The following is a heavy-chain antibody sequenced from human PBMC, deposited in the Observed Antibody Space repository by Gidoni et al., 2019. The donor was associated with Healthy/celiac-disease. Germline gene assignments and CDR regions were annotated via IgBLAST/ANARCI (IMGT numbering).Heavy chain of an antibody. J-gene: IGHJ4*02. CDR2: IKNSGST. CDR3: ARGRRGAARGLVSLDY. V-gene: IGHV4-34*01. D-gene: IGHD1-26*01. CDR1: GGSFSGYY. Sequence: QVQLQQWGAGMLKPSETLSLTFAVYGGSFSGYYSSWIRQPPRKGLEWIGEIKNSGSTNYHPSLKSRVTISVDTSKNQFSLKLSSVTAADTAVYYCARGRRGAARGLVSLDYWGQGTLVTVSS.